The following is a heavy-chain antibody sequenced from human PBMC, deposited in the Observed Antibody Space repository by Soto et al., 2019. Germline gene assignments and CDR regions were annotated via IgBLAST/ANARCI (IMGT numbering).Heavy chain of an antibody. D-gene: IGHD3-9*01. J-gene: IGHJ4*02. CDR2: INHSGST. V-gene: IGHV4-34*01. CDR1: GGSFSGYY. Sequence: SETLSLTCAVYGGSFSGYYWSWIRQPPGKGLEWIGEINHSGSTNYNPSLKSRVTISVDTSKNQFSLKLSSVTAADTAVYYCARGRILTGYRCWGQGTLVTVSS. CDR3: ARGRILTGYRC.